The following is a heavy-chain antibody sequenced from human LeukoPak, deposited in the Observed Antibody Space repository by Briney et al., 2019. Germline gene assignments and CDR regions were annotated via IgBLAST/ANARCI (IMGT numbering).Heavy chain of an antibody. D-gene: IGHD3-3*01. CDR2: MNPNSGNT. CDR1: GYTFTSYD. Sequence: ASVKVSCKASGYTFTSYDINWVRQATGQGLEWMGWMNPNSGNTGYAQKFQGRVTMTRNTSISTAYMELSGLRSEDTAVYYCARGGLPYYDFWSGYPYYYYYGMDVWGQGTTVAVSS. CDR3: ARGGLPYYDFWSGYPYYYYYGMDV. J-gene: IGHJ6*02. V-gene: IGHV1-8*01.